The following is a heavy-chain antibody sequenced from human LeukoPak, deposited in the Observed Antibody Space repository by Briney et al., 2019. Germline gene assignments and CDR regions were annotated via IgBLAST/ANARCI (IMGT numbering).Heavy chain of an antibody. CDR2: ICPGDSDT. V-gene: IGHV5-51*01. CDR3: ARVNTAAGDFDH. Sequence: GESLKISCKGSAYRFTNYWIAWVRQMPGKGLEWMGIICPGDSDTTYSPSFQGQVTISADNSITTAYLQWSTLKASDTAMYYCARVNTAAGDFDHWGQGTLVTVSS. D-gene: IGHD1/OR15-1a*01. J-gene: IGHJ4*02. CDR1: AYRFTNYW.